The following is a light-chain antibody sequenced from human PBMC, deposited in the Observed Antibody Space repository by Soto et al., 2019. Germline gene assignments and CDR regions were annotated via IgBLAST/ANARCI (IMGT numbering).Light chain of an antibody. CDR2: SNN. CDR3: AAWDDSLNGVV. J-gene: IGLJ2*01. V-gene: IGLV1-44*01. Sequence: QSVLTQPPSASGTPGQTVTISCSGSSCNIGSNTVNWYQQLPGTAPKLLIYSNNQRPSGVPVRFSASKSGASAALAISVLQSEDEADYYCAAWDDSLNGVVFGGGTKLTVL. CDR1: SCNIGSNT.